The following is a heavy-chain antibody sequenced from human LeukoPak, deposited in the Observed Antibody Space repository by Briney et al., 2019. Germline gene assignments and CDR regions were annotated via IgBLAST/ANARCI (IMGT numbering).Heavy chain of an antibody. D-gene: IGHD4-17*01. Sequence: PSETLSLTCTVSGGSISSSSYYWGWIRQPPGKGLEWIGSIYYSGSTYYNPSLKSRVTISVDTSKNQFSLKLSSVTAADTAVYYCARLYGDYGSPPLFDYWGQGTLVTVSS. CDR3: ARLYGDYGSPPLFDY. CDR1: GGSISSSSYY. J-gene: IGHJ4*02. V-gene: IGHV4-39*01. CDR2: IYYSGST.